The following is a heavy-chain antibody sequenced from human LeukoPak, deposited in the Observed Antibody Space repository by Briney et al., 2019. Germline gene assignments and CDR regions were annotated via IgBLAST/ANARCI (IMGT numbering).Heavy chain of an antibody. V-gene: IGHV4-34*01. Sequence: PSETLSLTCTVSGGSISSYYWSWIRQPPGKGLEWIGEINHSGSTNYNPSLKSRVTISVDTSKNQFSLKLSSVTAADTAVYYCARQRRPITMVRGVIITPLSYFDYWGQGTLVTVSS. CDR1: GGSISSYY. CDR2: INHSGST. CDR3: ARQRRPITMVRGVIITPLSYFDY. J-gene: IGHJ4*02. D-gene: IGHD3-10*01.